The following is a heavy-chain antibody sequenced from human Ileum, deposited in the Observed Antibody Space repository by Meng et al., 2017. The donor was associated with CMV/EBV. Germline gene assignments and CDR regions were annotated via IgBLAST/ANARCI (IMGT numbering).Heavy chain of an antibody. CDR1: GFSFNSYS. CDR3: ARTVGYTYGLGN. CDR2: IYADGST. D-gene: IGHD5-18*01. V-gene: IGHV3-53*01. J-gene: IGHJ4*02. Sequence: EVQLVESGGSLVKPGGSLRLSCAASGFSFNSYSMNWVRQAPGKGLEWVSHIYADGSTYYADSVKGRFTISRDNPKNTLYLQMNTLRAEDTAVFYCARTVGYTYGLGNWGQGTLVTVSS.